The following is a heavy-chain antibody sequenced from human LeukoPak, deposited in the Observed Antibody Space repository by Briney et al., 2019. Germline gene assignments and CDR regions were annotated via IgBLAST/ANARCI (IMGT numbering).Heavy chain of an antibody. J-gene: IGHJ4*02. D-gene: IGHD2-2*02. Sequence: SETLSLTCAVYGGSFSGYYWSWIRQPPGKGLEWIGEINHSGSTNYNPSLKRRVTKSVDPSKNQSSLRLSSVTAADTAVYYCARGYCSSTSCYNFFDYWGQGNLVTVSS. V-gene: IGHV4-34*01. CDR1: GGSFSGYY. CDR2: INHSGST. CDR3: ARGYCSSTSCYNFFDY.